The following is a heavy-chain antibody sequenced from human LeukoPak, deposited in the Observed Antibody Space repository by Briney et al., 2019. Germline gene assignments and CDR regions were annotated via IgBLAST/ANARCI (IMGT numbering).Heavy chain of an antibody. Sequence: ASVKVSCKASGYIFSAYFMHWVRQAPGQGLEWMGWINPNIGGTDYAQKFQGRVTMTRDTSINTAYMELNSLTSDDTAVYYCTKGLLVRSSHFDSWGQGTLVIVSS. D-gene: IGHD6-6*01. CDR2: INPNIGGT. CDR1: GYIFSAYF. CDR3: TKGLLVRSSHFDS. J-gene: IGHJ5*01. V-gene: IGHV1-2*02.